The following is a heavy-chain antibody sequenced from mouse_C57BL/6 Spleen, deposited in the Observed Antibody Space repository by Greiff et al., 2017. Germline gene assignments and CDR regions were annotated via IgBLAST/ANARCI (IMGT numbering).Heavy chain of an antibody. V-gene: IGHV1-74*01. CDR3: AIQTLKGAYAMDY. CDR1: GYTFTSYW. CDR2: IHPSDSET. Sequence: VQLQQPGAELVKPGASVKVSCKASGYTFTSYWMHWVKQRPGQGLEWIGRIHPSDSETNYNQKFKGKATLTVDKSSSTAYMQLSSLTSEDSAVYYCAIQTLKGAYAMDYWGQGTSVTVSS. J-gene: IGHJ4*01. D-gene: IGHD1-3*01.